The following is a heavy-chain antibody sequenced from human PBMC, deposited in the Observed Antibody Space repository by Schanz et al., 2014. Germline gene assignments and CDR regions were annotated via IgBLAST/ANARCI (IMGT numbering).Heavy chain of an antibody. J-gene: IGHJ4*02. D-gene: IGHD6-13*01. CDR3: AKSQGSSFDS. CDR2: ISHDGYST. CDR1: GFAFSSYG. Sequence: EVQLLESGGGLVQPGGSLRLSCLASGFAFSSYGMNWLRQAPGKGLEYVSAISHDGYSTYYADSVKGRFTISSDNSKSTLYLQMSSLRAEDTAVYYCAKSQGSSFDSWGQGTLVTVSA. V-gene: IGHV3-64D*06.